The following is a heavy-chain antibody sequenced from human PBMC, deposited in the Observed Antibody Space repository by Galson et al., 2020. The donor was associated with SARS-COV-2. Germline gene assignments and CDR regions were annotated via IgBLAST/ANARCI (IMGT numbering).Heavy chain of an antibody. Sequence: GESLKISCAASGFTFRNYSMNWVRQAPGKGLEWVSSISSSSSYIYFADSVKGRFTISRDNAKNSLYLQMNSLKAEDTAVYYCAATPWSIVATSPGFDYWGQGTLVTVSS. D-gene: IGHD5-12*01. CDR2: ISSSSSYI. CDR3: AATPWSIVATSPGFDY. V-gene: IGHV3-21*01. J-gene: IGHJ4*02. CDR1: GFTFRNYS.